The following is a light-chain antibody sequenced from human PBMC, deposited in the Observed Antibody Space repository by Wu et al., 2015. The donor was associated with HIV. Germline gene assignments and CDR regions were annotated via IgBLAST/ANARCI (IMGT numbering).Light chain of an antibody. CDR2: EAS. CDR3: QQYDSYPLI. J-gene: IGKJ3*01. V-gene: IGKV1-5*03. Sequence: DIQMTQSPSTLSASVGDKVTITCRASQTIGTWLAWYRQKPGKAPNLLMYEASNLESGVPSRFNGSGSGTEFTLTINSLQPDDFATYYCQQYDSYPLIFGPGTKVHIK. CDR1: QTIGTW.